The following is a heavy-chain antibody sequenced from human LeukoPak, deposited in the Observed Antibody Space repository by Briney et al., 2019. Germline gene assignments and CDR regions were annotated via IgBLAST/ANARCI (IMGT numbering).Heavy chain of an antibody. CDR2: MNPNSGNT. D-gene: IGHD3-3*01. J-gene: IGHJ3*02. CDR1: GYIFTSYD. CDR3: ARGAYYDFWSGLGAFDI. Sequence: ASVKVSCKASGYIFTSYDINWVRPATGQGLEWMGWMNPNSGNTGYAQKFQGRVTITRNTSISTAYMELSSLRSEDTAVYYCARGAYYDFWSGLGAFDIWGQGTMVTVSS. V-gene: IGHV1-8*01.